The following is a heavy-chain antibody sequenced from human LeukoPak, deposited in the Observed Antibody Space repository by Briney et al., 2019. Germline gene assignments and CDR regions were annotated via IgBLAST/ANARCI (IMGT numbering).Heavy chain of an antibody. V-gene: IGHV1-46*01. D-gene: IGHD1-1*01. Sequence: ASVKVSCKASGYIFTTYYMHWARQAPGEGLEWMGIINPSGGSTAYAQKFQGRVTMTRDTSTSTVYMELSSLRSEDTAMYYCARGPWSRVDYWGQGTLVTVSS. CDR3: ARGPWSRVDY. J-gene: IGHJ4*02. CDR1: GYIFTTYY. CDR2: INPSGGST.